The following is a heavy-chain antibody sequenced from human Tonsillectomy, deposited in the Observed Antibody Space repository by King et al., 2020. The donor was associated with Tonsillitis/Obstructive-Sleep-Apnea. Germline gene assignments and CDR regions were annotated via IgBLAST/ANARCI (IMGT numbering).Heavy chain of an antibody. CDR3: TRDPGIAARDHGVDV. CDR2: IKSKTYDETT. D-gene: IGHD2-15*01. CDR1: GFIFGDYG. Sequence: VQLVESGGDLVQPGRSLRLSCTASGFIFGDYGMSWVRQAPGKGLEWVAFIKSKTYDETTHYGASVEGRFTISRDDSKSIAYLQMNSLKTEDTGVYYCTRDPGIAARDHGVDVWGQGTTVTVSS. V-gene: IGHV3-49*04. J-gene: IGHJ6*02.